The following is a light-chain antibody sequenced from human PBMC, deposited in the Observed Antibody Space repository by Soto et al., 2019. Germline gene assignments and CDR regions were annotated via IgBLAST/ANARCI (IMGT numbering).Light chain of an antibody. CDR1: QNINRW. CDR3: QQYYSYPPD. Sequence: DIQMTQSPSTLSASVGDRVTITCRTSQNINRWLAWYQQKPGKAPKLLIFDASSLESGVPSRFSGSGSGTEFTLTISCLQSEDFATYYCQQYYSYPPDFGQGTRLEIK. J-gene: IGKJ5*01. CDR2: DAS. V-gene: IGKV1-5*01.